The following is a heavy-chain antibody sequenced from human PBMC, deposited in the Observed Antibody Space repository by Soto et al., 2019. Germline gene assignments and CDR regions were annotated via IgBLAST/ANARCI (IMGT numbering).Heavy chain of an antibody. CDR2: IIPNFDTP. V-gene: IGHV1-69*01. CDR3: AVAMVREILIFESSGMHV. CDR1: GGSFNNYA. J-gene: IGHJ6*02. D-gene: IGHD3-10*01. Sequence: QVHLVQSGAEVKKPGSSVKVSCKTSGGSFNNYAVSWVRQAPGQGLEWMGGIIPNFDTPNYAQKFQDRVTIIAGESTSTVYMELRSLSSNDTAGYYCAVAMVREILIFESSGMHVWGQGTTVIVSS.